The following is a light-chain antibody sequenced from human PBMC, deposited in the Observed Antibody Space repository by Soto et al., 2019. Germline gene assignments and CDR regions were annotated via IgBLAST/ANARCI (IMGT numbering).Light chain of an antibody. CDR3: QQYNNGPPIT. CDR2: AAS. J-gene: IGKJ3*01. CDR1: QSVSGN. Sequence: EIVMTQSPATLSVSPGERATLSCRASQSVSGNLAWYQQKPGQAPRLLIYAASTRATGIPARFSGSGSGTEFTLTISGRQSEDFAFYYCQQYNNGPPITFGPGTKVDI. V-gene: IGKV3-15*01.